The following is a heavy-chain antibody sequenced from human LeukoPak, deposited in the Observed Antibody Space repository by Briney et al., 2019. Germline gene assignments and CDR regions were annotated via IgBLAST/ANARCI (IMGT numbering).Heavy chain of an antibody. D-gene: IGHD3-22*01. CDR2: ISGSGGST. Sequence: GGSLRLSCAASGFTFSSYAMSWVRQAPGKGLEWVSAISGSGGSTYYADSVKGRFTISRDNAKNSLYLQMNSLRAEDTAVYYCAREVLYYYDSSGYGNWFDPWGQGTLVTVSS. CDR1: GFTFSSYA. CDR3: AREVLYYYDSSGYGNWFDP. V-gene: IGHV3-23*01. J-gene: IGHJ5*02.